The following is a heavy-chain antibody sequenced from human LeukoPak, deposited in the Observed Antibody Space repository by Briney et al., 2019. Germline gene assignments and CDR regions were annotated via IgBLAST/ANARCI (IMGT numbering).Heavy chain of an antibody. D-gene: IGHD2-15*01. CDR1: GFTFSSYS. V-gene: IGHV3-21*01. CDR3: ARDWYCSGGSCYSFDY. Sequence: RGSLRLSCAASGFTFSSYSMNWVRQAPGKGLEWVSSISSSYIYYADSVKGRFTISRDNAKNSLYLQMNSLRAEDMAVYYCARDWYCSGGSCYSFDYWGQGTLVTVSS. J-gene: IGHJ4*02. CDR2: ISSSYI.